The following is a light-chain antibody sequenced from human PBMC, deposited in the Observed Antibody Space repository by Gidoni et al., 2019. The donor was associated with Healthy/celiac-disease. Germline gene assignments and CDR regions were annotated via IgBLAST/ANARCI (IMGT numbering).Light chain of an antibody. CDR3: KQYPGKT. J-gene: IGKJ1*01. Sequence: DIQMTQSPSTLSASVGDRVTITCRASQSISSWLAWYQQKPGKAPKLLIYKASSLESGVPSRFSGSGSGTEFTLTISSLQPDDFATYYCKQYPGKTFGQGTKVEIK. CDR1: QSISSW. V-gene: IGKV1-5*03. CDR2: KAS.